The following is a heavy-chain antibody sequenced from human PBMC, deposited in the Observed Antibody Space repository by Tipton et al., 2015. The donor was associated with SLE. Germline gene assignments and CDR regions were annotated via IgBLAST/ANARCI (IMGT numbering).Heavy chain of an antibody. CDR2: INHSGST. CDR3: ARLAVGYCSGGYCYYFDY. V-gene: IGHV4-34*01. D-gene: IGHD2-15*01. J-gene: IGHJ4*02. Sequence: TLSLTCAVYGGSFSSYFWSWVRQPPRKGLDWIGEINHSGSTNYNTSLKSRVTISVDKSKNQFSLKLSSVTAADTAVYYCARLAVGYCSGGYCYYFDYWGQGTLVTVSS. CDR1: GGSFSSYF.